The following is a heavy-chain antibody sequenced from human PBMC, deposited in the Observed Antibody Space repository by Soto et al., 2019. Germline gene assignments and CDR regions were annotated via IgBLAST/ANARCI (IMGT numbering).Heavy chain of an antibody. J-gene: IGHJ4*02. CDR1: GFTFSSYG. D-gene: IGHD2-15*01. CDR2: ISYDGSNK. V-gene: IGHV3-30*18. CDR3: AKERVAATFTLDY. Sequence: VQLVESGGGVVQPGRSLRLSCAASGFTFSSYGMHWVRQAPGKGLEWVAVISYDGSNKYYADSVKGRFTISRDNSKNTLYLQMNSLRAEDTAVYYCAKERVAATFTLDYWGQGTLVTVSS.